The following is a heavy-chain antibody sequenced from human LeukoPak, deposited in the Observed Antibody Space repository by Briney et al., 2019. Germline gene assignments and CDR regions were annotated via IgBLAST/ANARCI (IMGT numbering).Heavy chain of an antibody. Sequence: SETLSLTCAVSTDSFSSHYWTWLRQPPRKGLEWIGYISYIGSTNYNPSLKSRVTISIDTSKNQFSLRLSSVTAADTAVYYCARDVVTVTKGFDIWGQGTMVSVSS. CDR2: ISYIGST. V-gene: IGHV4-59*11. D-gene: IGHD4-17*01. J-gene: IGHJ3*02. CDR1: TDSFSSHY. CDR3: ARDVVTVTKGFDI.